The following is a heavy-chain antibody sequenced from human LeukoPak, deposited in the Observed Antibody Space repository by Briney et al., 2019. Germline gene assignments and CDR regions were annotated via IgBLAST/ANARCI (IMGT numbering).Heavy chain of an antibody. CDR3: VRHDSYIPF. D-gene: IGHD5-18*01. Sequence: GGSLRLSCAASGFTFNYYAMSWVRQTPGKGLEWVSGISDSGASTYYTDSVKGRFTISRDNSKDTVFLQMNNLRAADTALYFCVRHDSYIPFWGQGGLVTVSS. V-gene: IGHV3-23*01. CDR1: GFTFNYYA. J-gene: IGHJ1*01. CDR2: ISDSGAST.